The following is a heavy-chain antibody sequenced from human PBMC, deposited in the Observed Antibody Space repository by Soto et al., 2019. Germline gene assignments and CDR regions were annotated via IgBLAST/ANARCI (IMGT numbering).Heavy chain of an antibody. CDR2: IYYSGST. D-gene: IGHD6-13*01. J-gene: IGHJ6*03. Sequence: SSETLSLTCTVSGGSISSSSYYWGWIRQPPGKGLEWIGSIYYSGSTYYNPSLKSRVTISVDTSKNQFSLKLSSVTAADTAVYYCAREPGIAAAISGYYYMDVWGKGTTVTVSS. CDR3: AREPGIAAAISGYYYMDV. V-gene: IGHV4-39*07. CDR1: GGSISSSSYY.